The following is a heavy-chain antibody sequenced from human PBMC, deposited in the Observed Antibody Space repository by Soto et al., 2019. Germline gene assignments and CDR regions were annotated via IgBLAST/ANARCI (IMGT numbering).Heavy chain of an antibody. Sequence: GGSLRLSCVGSGFTFSSSAMSWVRQAPGKGLEWVSAISFSSSSTHYADPVKGRFTISRDNSKNTLYLKMNSLRAEDTAVYYCAKEITCDYYFDYWGQGALVTVSS. CDR2: ISFSSSST. CDR3: AKEITCDYYFDY. D-gene: IGHD1-20*01. V-gene: IGHV3-23*01. CDR1: GFTFSSSA. J-gene: IGHJ4*02.